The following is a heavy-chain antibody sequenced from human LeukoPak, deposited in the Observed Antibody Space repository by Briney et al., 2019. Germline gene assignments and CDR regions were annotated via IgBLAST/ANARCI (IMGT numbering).Heavy chain of an antibody. D-gene: IGHD2-21*02. V-gene: IGHV3-23*01. CDR3: AKGGAVVTATPFDY. CDR2: ISGSGGNT. Sequence: ETLSLTCTVSGGSISSYYWSWVRQAPGKGLEWVSGISGSGGNTYYADSVEGRFTISRDNSKNTLYLQMDSLRAEDTAEYYCAKGGAVVTATPFDYWGQGTLVTVSS. CDR1: GGSISSYY. J-gene: IGHJ4*02.